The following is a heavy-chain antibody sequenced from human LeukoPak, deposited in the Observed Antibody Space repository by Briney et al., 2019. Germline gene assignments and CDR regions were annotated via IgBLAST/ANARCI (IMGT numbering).Heavy chain of an antibody. CDR2: ISDSGGST. V-gene: IGHV3-23*01. CDR1: GITLNNYG. Sequence: GGSLRLSCAASGITLNNYGMTWVRQAPGKGLEWVAGISDSGGSTKYADSVKGRFTISRDNPKNTLYLQMNSLRAEDTAVYYCAAPLRGYSYGYLSYWGQGTLVTVSS. CDR3: AAPLRGYSYGYLSY. D-gene: IGHD5-18*01. J-gene: IGHJ4*02.